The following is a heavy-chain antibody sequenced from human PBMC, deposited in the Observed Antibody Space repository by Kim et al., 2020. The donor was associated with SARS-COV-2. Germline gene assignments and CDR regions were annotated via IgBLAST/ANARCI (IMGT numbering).Heavy chain of an antibody. V-gene: IGHV3-23*01. CDR2: ISGSGGTT. CDR1: GSTFSSYA. J-gene: IGHJ2*01. CDR3: AHYYCSGGTCYRYFDL. Sequence: GGSLRLSCAASGSTFSSYAMSWVRQAPGKGLEWVSTISGSGGTTYYADSVKGRFTISIDNSKSTLYLQMNSLRAEDTAVYYCAHYYCSGGTCYRYFDLWGRGTLVTVSS. D-gene: IGHD2-15*01.